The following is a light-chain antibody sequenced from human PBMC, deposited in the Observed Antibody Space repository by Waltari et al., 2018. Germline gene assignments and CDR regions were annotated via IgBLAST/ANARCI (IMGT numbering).Light chain of an antibody. V-gene: IGKV3-20*01. CDR3: QQYGTSPRIT. J-gene: IGKJ5*01. CDR1: QSVSSSY. CDR2: DTS. Sequence: EIVLTQSPGTLSLSPGERATLSCRASQSVSSSYLAWYQQKPGQAPRLRIYDTSSRATGIPDRFSGSGSGTDFTLTISRLEPEDFAVYYCQQYGTSPRITFGQGTRLEIK.